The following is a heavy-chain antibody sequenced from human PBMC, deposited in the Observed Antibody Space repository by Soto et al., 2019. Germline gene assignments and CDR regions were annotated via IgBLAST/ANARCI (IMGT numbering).Heavy chain of an antibody. V-gene: IGHV1-69*06. J-gene: IGHJ4*02. D-gene: IGHD6-6*01. CDR2: IIPIFGTA. CDR3: AREGEYSSSSGGNFDY. Sequence: VKVSCKASGGTFSSYAISWVRQAPGQGLEWMGGIIPIFGTANYAQKFQGRVTITADKSTSTAYMELSSLSSEDTAVYYCAREGEYSSSSGGNFDYWGQGTLVTVSS. CDR1: GGTFSSYA.